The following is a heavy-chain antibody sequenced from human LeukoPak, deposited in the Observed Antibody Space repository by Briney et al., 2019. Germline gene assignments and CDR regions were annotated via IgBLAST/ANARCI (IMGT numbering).Heavy chain of an antibody. CDR3: AKYCGGSCDSGFDY. J-gene: IGHJ4*02. CDR2: ISGIGGRT. V-gene: IGHV3-23*01. Sequence: GGSLRLSCAASGFTFSSYAMTWVRQAPGKGLEWVSTISGIGGRTYYANSVKGRFTVSRDNSKNTLYLQINSLTAEDTAVFYCAKYCGGSCDSGFDYWGQGTRARVSS. CDR1: GFTFSSYA. D-gene: IGHD2-15*01.